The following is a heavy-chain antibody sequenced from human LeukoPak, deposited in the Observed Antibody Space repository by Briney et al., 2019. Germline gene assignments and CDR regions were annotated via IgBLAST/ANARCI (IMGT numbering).Heavy chain of an antibody. CDR3: ARAAVAGTLVWFDP. CDR1: GGSISSGGYY. CDR2: IYYSGST. D-gene: IGHD6-19*01. Sequence: SQTLSLTCTVSGGSISSGGYYWSWIRQHPGKGLEWIGYIYYSGSTYYNPSLKSRVTISVDTSKNQFSLMLSSVTAADTAVYYCARAAVAGTLVWFDPWGQGTLVTVSS. J-gene: IGHJ5*02. V-gene: IGHV4-31*03.